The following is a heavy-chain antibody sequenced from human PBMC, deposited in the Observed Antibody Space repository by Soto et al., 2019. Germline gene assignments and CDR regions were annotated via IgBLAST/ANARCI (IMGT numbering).Heavy chain of an antibody. CDR3: ARSQGAYCGGDCYLFPY. D-gene: IGHD2-21*02. J-gene: IGHJ4*02. CDR1: GFTFSSYG. V-gene: IGHV3-30*03. Sequence: PGGSLRLSCAASGFTFSSYGMHWVRQAPGKGLEWVAVISYDGSNKYYADSVKGRFTISRDNSKNTLYLQMNSLRAEDTAVYYCARSQGAYCGGDCYLFPYWGQGTLVTVSS. CDR2: ISYDGSNK.